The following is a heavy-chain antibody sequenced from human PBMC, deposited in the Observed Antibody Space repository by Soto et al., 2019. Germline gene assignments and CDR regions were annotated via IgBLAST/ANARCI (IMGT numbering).Heavy chain of an antibody. CDR3: ASVMVLWCFDY. D-gene: IGHD2-8*01. CDR2: ISAYNGNT. J-gene: IGHJ4*02. Sequence: ASVKVSCKASGYTFTSYGISWVRQAPGQGLEWMGWISAYNGNTNYAQKLQGRVTVTTDTSTSTAYMELRSLRSDDTAVYYCASVMVLWCFDYWGQGTQVTVSS. V-gene: IGHV1-18*01. CDR1: GYTFTSYG.